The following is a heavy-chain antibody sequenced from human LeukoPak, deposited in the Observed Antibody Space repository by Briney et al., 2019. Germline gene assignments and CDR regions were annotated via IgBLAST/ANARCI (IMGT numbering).Heavy chain of an antibody. Sequence: VKGRFTISRDNSKNTLYLQMNSLRAEDTAVYYCAKDLGYCSGGSCYPDPSLFDYWGQGTLVTVSS. CDR3: AKDLGYCSGGSCYPDPSLFDY. D-gene: IGHD2-15*01. V-gene: IGHV3-23*01. J-gene: IGHJ4*02.